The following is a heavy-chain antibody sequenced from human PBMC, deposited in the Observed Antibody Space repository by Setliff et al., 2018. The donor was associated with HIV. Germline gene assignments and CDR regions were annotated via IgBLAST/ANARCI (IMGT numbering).Heavy chain of an antibody. D-gene: IGHD5-18*01. CDR3: AKMHTAMDPDTFDI. V-gene: IGHV3-30*02. CDR1: GFTFSSYW. CDR2: IRYDGSYR. J-gene: IGHJ3*02. Sequence: GGSLRLSCAASGFTFSSYWMSWVRQAPGKGLEWVAFIRYDGSYRYYVDSVKGRFTISRDNSKNTMFLQMSSLRVEDTAIYYCAKMHTAMDPDTFDIWGQGTMVTVSS.